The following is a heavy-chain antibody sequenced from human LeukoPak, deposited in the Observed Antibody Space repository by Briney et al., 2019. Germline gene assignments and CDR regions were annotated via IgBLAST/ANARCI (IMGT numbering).Heavy chain of an antibody. Sequence: GGSLRLSCAASGSTFSSYSMNWVRQAPGKGLEWVSYISSSSSTIYYADSVKGRFTISRDNAKNSLYLQMNSLRAEDTAVYYCDLHCSSSSCYLYGMDVWGQGTTVTVSS. D-gene: IGHD2-2*01. CDR1: GSTFSSYS. J-gene: IGHJ6*02. CDR2: ISSSSSTI. V-gene: IGHV3-48*04. CDR3: DLHCSSSSCYLYGMDV.